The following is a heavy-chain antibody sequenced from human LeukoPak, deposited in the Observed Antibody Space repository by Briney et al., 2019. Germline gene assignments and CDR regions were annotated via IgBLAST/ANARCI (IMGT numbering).Heavy chain of an antibody. CDR2: ISAYNGNT. CDR3: ARDSGSYYGYYYYYGMDV. Sequence: ASVKVSCKASGGTFSSYAISWVRQAPGQGLEWMGWISAYNGNTNYAQKLQGRVTMTTDTSTSTAYMELRSLRSDDTAVYYCARDSGSYYGYYYYYGMDVWGQGTTVTVSS. D-gene: IGHD1-26*01. J-gene: IGHJ6*02. V-gene: IGHV1-18*01. CDR1: GGTFSSYA.